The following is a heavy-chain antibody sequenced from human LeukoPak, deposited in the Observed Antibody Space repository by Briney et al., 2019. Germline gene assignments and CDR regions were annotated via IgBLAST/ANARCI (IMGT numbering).Heavy chain of an antibody. D-gene: IGHD4-17*01. Sequence: SVKVSCKASGYTFTSYGISWVRQAPGQGLEWVGGIIPIFGTANYAQKFQGRVTITADESTSTAYMELSSLRSEDTAVYYCARVGRVGDHDYWGQGTLVTVSS. CDR2: IIPIFGTA. V-gene: IGHV1-69*13. J-gene: IGHJ4*02. CDR1: GYTFTSYG. CDR3: ARVGRVGDHDY.